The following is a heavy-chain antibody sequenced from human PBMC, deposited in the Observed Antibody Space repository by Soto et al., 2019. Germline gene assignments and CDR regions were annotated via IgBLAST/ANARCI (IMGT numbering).Heavy chain of an antibody. D-gene: IGHD3-10*01. CDR1: GGSISGYY. CDR2: VWHSGST. CDR3: ASYGSGSYSFVY. V-gene: IGHV4-59*08. Sequence: QVQLQESGPGLVKPSETLSLTCTVSGGSISGYYWSWIRQPPGKGLEWIGYVWHSGSTNYNPSLKSRVTISVDPSKNQFSLKLSSMTAEDTAVYSCASYGSGSYSFVYWGQGTLVTVSS. J-gene: IGHJ4*02.